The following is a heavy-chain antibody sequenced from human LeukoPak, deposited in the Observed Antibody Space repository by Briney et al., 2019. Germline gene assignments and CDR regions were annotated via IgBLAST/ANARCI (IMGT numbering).Heavy chain of an antibody. CDR2: INSDGSNT. CDR3: TSELGIQPWSQCY. D-gene: IGHD5-18*01. V-gene: IGHV3-74*01. CDR1: GFTFSSYW. Sequence: GGSLRLSCAASGFTFSSYWMHWVRQVPGKGLVWVSYINSDGSNTNYADSVRGRFTISRDNAKNTLYLQMNSLRAEETGVYYCTSELGIQPWSQCYWGQGTLVTVSS. J-gene: IGHJ4*02.